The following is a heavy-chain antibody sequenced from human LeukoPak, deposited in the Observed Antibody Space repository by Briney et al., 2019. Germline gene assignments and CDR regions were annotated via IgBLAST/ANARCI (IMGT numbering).Heavy chain of an antibody. D-gene: IGHD3-16*01. CDR3: ATMSPNGYTGLIGAVVGYFEN. CDR1: AESYSHYY. Sequence: PSETLSLTCAVYAESYSHYYWTWIRQAPGKGLEWLGEINHRGTTNFNLSLKGRATISVDTSKHQFSLKLTSVSAADTAVYYCATMSPNGYTGLIGAVVGYFENWGQGTLVTVSS. CDR2: INHRGTT. V-gene: IGHV4-34*01. J-gene: IGHJ4*02.